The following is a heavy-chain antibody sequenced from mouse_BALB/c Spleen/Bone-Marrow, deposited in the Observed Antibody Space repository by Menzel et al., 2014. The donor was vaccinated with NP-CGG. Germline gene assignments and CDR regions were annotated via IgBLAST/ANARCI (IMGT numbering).Heavy chain of an antibody. J-gene: IGHJ4*01. CDR1: GFSLTSYG. D-gene: IGHD2-1*01. V-gene: IGHV2-9*02. CDR2: IWAGGST. CDR3: ARDGLYGNYAMDY. Sequence: QVQLKDSGPGLVAPSQSLSITCTVSGFSLTSYGVHWVRQPPGKGLEWLGVIWAGGSTNYNSALMSRLSISKDNSKSQVFLKMNSLQTDDSAMYYCARDGLYGNYAMDYWGQGTSVTVSS.